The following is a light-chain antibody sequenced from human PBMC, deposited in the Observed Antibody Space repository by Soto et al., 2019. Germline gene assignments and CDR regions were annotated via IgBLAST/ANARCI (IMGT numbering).Light chain of an antibody. V-gene: IGLV4-69*01. CDR1: SGHSSYD. J-gene: IGLJ3*02. Sequence: QSVLTQSPSASASLGASVKLTCTLSSGHSSYDIAWHQQQPEKGPRYLMKLNSDGSHSKGDGIPDRFSGSSSGAERYLTISSLQSEDEADYYCQTWGTGILVFGGGTKVTVL. CDR2: LNSDGSH. CDR3: QTWGTGILV.